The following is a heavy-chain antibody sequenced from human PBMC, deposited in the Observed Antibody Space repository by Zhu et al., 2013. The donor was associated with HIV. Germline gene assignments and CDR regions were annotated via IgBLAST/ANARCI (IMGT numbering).Heavy chain of an antibody. J-gene: IGHJ6*02. Sequence: QMQLVQSGPEVKKPGTSVKVSCKASGFTFTSSAVQWVRQARGQRLEWIGWIVVGSGNTNYAQKFQERVTITRDMSTSTAYMELSSLRSEDTAVYYCARDDFGVFEWLSYYYYGMDGLGP. V-gene: IGHV1-58*01. CDR1: GFTFTSSA. CDR2: IVVGSGNT. CDR3: ARDDFGVFEWLSYYYYGMDG. D-gene: IGHD3-3*01.